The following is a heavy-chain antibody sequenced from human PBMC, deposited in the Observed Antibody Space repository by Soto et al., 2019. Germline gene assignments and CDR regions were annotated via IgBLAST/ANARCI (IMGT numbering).Heavy chain of an antibody. CDR1: RYTFTGRS. J-gene: IGHJ6*02. Sequence: VKACCKARRYTFTGRSRRWVRQAPGQGLEWMGWINPNSGGTNYAQKFQGWVTMTRDTSISTAYMELSRLRSDDTAVYYCARDRSGGPYYYYYYGMDVWAQGTTVTVSS. V-gene: IGHV1-2*04. CDR3: ARDRSGGPYYYYYYGMDV. CDR2: INPNSGGT.